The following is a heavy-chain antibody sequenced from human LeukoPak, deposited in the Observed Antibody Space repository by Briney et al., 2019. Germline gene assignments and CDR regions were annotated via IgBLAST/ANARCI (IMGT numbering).Heavy chain of an antibody. V-gene: IGHV1-46*03. J-gene: IGHJ6*03. Sequence: GALVKVSCKASGYTFTNYYIHWVRQAPGQGLEWMGVISPNGASTTYAHTLQGRVTVTRDNSTRTRYMEVTRLATEDTAMYYCARDPRNRNDGFYYYMDVWGQGTTVTVSS. CDR2: ISPNGAST. D-gene: IGHD1-1*01. CDR1: GYTFTNYY. CDR3: ARDPRNRNDGFYYYMDV.